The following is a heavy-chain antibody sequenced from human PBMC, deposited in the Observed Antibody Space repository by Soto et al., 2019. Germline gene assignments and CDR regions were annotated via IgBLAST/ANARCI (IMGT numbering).Heavy chain of an antibody. D-gene: IGHD2-8*01. Sequence: AGGSLRLSCAAPGFSLSTYTISWVRRAPGKGLEGGSAISGSGGSPSSAAPVQGRFTISRDNPKKTLYLQMNSLRAEDTALYYCAKARCTTSNCYVPDYWGQGTLVTVSS. V-gene: IGHV3-23*01. CDR3: AKARCTTSNCYVPDY. J-gene: IGHJ4*02. CDR2: ISGSGGSP. CDR1: GFSLSTYT.